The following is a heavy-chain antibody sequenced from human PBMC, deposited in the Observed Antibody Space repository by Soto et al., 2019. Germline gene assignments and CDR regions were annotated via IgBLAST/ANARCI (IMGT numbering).Heavy chain of an antibody. J-gene: IGHJ4*02. CDR2: FYYSART. V-gene: IGHV4-39*01. CDR3: ARLSYYGSGRFQIYYFDS. CDR1: GGSLSSNSYY. D-gene: IGHD3-10*01. Sequence: PSETLSLTCIVSGGSLSSNSYYWGWVRQPPGKGLEWIGSFYYSARTYYTPSLRSRVTISVDTSKNQFSLRLSSVTAADTAVYFCARLSYYGSGRFQIYYFDSWGRGILVTVSS.